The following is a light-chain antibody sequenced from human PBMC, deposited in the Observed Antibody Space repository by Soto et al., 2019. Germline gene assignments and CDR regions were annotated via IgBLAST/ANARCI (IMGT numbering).Light chain of an antibody. CDR3: QVWDSGTDHAV. Sequence: SYELTQPPSVSVAPGQSVRITCGGNNIGSQSVHWYQQKPGQAPVLVVYDDNDRPSGIPERFSGSKSGNTATLSITRVGAGDEADYYCQVWDSGTDHAVFGGGTQLTVL. CDR1: NIGSQS. V-gene: IGLV3-21*02. CDR2: DDN. J-gene: IGLJ2*01.